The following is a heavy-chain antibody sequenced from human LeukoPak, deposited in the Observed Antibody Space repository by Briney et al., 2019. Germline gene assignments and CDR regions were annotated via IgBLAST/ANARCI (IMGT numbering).Heavy chain of an antibody. Sequence: GASVKVSCKVSGYTLTELSMHWVRQAPGKGLEWMGGFDPEDGETIYAQKFQGRVTMTEDTSTDTAYMELSSLRSEDTAVYYCATSQGVRGQSYMDVWGKGTTVTVSS. J-gene: IGHJ6*03. V-gene: IGHV1-24*01. CDR2: FDPEDGET. CDR1: GYTLTELS. CDR3: ATSQGVRGQSYMDV. D-gene: IGHD3-10*01.